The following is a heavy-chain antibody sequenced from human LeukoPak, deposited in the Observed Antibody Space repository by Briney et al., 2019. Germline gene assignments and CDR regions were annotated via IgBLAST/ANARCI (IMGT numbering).Heavy chain of an antibody. D-gene: IGHD4-17*01. CDR1: GGSISSSSYY. Sequence: PSETLSLTCTVSGGSISSSSYYWGWIRQPPGKGLEWIGSIYYSGSTYYNPSLKSRVTISVDTSKNQFSLKLSSVTAADTAVYYCASSEESRHDYGDEFDYWGQGTLVTVSS. CDR2: IYYSGST. J-gene: IGHJ4*02. CDR3: ASSEESRHDYGDEFDY. V-gene: IGHV4-39*07.